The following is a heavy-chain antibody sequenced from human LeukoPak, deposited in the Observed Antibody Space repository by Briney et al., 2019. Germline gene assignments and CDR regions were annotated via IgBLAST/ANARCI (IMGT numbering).Heavy chain of an antibody. J-gene: IGHJ6*02. V-gene: IGHV1-69*04. D-gene: IGHD3-10*01. CDR1: GGTFSSYA. CDR3: ARGNTMVRRYGMDV. Sequence: GASVKVSCKASGGTFSSYAISWLRQAPRQGLEWMGRIIPILGIANYAQKFQGRVTITADKSTSTAYMQLSSLRSEDTAVYYCARGNTMVRRYGMDVWGQGTTVTVSS. CDR2: IIPILGIA.